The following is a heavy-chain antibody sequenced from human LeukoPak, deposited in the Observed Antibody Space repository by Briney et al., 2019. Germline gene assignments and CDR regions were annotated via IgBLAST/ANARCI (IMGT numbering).Heavy chain of an antibody. CDR1: GFTFDDYA. V-gene: IGHV3-9*01. Sequence: PGGSLRLSCAASGFTFDDYAMHWVRQAPGKGLEWVSGISWNSGSIGYADSVKGRFTISRDNAKNSLYLQMNSLRAEDTALYYCAKSPAVAGTGYFDYWGQGILVTVSS. J-gene: IGHJ4*02. CDR2: ISWNSGSI. D-gene: IGHD6-19*01. CDR3: AKSPAVAGTGYFDY.